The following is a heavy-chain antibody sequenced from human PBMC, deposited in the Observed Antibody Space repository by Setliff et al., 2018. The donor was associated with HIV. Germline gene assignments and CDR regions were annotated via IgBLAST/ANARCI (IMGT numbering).Heavy chain of an antibody. V-gene: IGHV4-31*03. CDR3: ARVPRITTLRNAFDI. D-gene: IGHD3-3*01. Sequence: NPSETLSLTCTVSGGSISGGGYYWSWIRQHPGKGLDWTGNIYYIGNTDYNPSLKSRVTISIDTSKNQFSLKLSSVTAADTAIYYCARVPRITTLRNAFDIWGQGTMVTVSS. J-gene: IGHJ3*02. CDR2: IYYIGNT. CDR1: GGSISGGGYY.